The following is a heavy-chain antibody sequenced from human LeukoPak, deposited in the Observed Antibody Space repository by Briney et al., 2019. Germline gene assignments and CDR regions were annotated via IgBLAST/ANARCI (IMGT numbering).Heavy chain of an antibody. CDR2: ISYDGSNK. CDR3: AKSEGIAAAVDY. D-gene: IGHD6-13*01. Sequence: GRSLRLSCAASGFTVSSYGMHWVRQSPGKGLEWVAVISYDGSNKYYADSVKGRFTISRDNSKNTLYLQMNSLRAEDTAVYYCAKSEGIAAAVDYWGQGTLVTVSS. CDR1: GFTVSSYG. J-gene: IGHJ4*02. V-gene: IGHV3-30*18.